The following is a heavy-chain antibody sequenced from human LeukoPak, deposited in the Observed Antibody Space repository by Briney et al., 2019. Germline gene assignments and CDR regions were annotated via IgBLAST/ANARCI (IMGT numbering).Heavy chain of an antibody. J-gene: IGHJ2*01. V-gene: IGHV4-4*09. Sequence: SETLSLTCTVSGGSIFSYYFNWIRQPPGKGLEWIGYIYSTGITSYNPSLRSRSTISIATSKNQFSLRLTSVTAADTATYYCARRAYYDSSGYYPASGYFDLWGRGTLVTVSS. CDR2: IYSTGIT. D-gene: IGHD3-22*01. CDR3: ARRAYYDSSGYYPASGYFDL. CDR1: GGSIFSYY.